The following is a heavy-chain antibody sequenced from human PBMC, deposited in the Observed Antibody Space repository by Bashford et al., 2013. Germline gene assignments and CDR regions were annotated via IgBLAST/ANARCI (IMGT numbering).Heavy chain of an antibody. CDR3: ARDKVPEAYGEPFDS. J-gene: IGHJ4*02. CDR1: GYIFSSYG. D-gene: IGHD4-17*01. CDR2: ISAYNVNT. V-gene: IGHV1-18*04. Sequence: ASVKVSCKASGYIFSSYGIAWVRQAPGQGLEWMGWISAYNVNTNYAQNFQGRLTMTTDTSTSTVYMELRSLRSDDTAVYYCARDKVPEAYGEPFDSWGQGTLVTVSS.